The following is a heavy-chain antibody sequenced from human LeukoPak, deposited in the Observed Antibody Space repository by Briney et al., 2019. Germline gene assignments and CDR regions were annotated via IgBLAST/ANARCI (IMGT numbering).Heavy chain of an antibody. CDR1: GFTFSSYG. J-gene: IGHJ4*02. CDR2: ISYDGSNK. Sequence: PGGSLRLPCAASGFTFSSYGMHWVRQAPGKGLEWVAVISYDGSNKYYADSVKGRFTISRDNSKNTLYLQMNSLRAEDTAVYYCAKDLGSGWAFPDYWGQGTLVTVSS. V-gene: IGHV3-30*18. CDR3: AKDLGSGWAFPDY. D-gene: IGHD6-19*01.